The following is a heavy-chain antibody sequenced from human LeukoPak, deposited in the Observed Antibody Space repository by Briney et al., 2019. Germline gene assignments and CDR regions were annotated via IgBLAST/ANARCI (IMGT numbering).Heavy chain of an antibody. J-gene: IGHJ4*02. CDR3: ARVYSSGWYYLGD. Sequence: SQTLSLTCAVSGGSISSGGYSWSWIRQPPGKGLEWIGYIYHSGSTYYNPSLKSRVTISVDRSKNQFSLKLSSVTAADTAVYYCARVYSSGWYYLGDWGQGTVGTVSS. D-gene: IGHD6-19*01. CDR2: IYHSGST. V-gene: IGHV4-30-2*01. CDR1: GGSISSGGYS.